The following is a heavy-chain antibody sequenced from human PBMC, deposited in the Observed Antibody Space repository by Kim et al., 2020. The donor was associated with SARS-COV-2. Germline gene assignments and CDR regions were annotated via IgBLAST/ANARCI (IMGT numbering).Heavy chain of an antibody. CDR3: ARPLRVATHYYYYYYMDV. V-gene: IGHV3-66*04. D-gene: IGHD2-15*01. J-gene: IGHJ6*03. Sequence: KGRFTISRDNSKNTLYLQMNSLRAEDTAVYYCARPLRVATHYYYYYYMDVWGKGTTVTVSS.